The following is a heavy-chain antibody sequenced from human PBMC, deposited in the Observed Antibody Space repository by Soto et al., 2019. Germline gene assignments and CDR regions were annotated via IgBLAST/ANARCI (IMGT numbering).Heavy chain of an antibody. J-gene: IGHJ4*02. V-gene: IGHV1-2*02. CDR2: INPNSGGT. CDR3: ARSPEPDSYGHRGYFDY. Sequence: QVQLVQSGAEVKKPGASVKVSCKASGYTFTGYYMHWVRQAPGQGLEWMGWINPNSGGTNYAQKFQGRVTMTRDTSISTAYMELSRLRSDDTAVYYCARSPEPDSYGHRGYFDYWGQGTLVTVSS. D-gene: IGHD5-18*01. CDR1: GYTFTGYY.